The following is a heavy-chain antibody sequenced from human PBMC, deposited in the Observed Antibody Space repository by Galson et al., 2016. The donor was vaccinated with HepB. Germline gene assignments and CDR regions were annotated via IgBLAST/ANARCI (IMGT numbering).Heavy chain of an antibody. Sequence: SLRLSCAASGFSFNNYAMSWVRQAPGKGLEWVSGISGSGGSTYSADSGKGRFTISRDNSKNTLSLQMNSLRAEDTAVYYCAKEDSMIVVGGFDYWGQGTLVTVSS. V-gene: IGHV3-23*01. D-gene: IGHD3-22*01. J-gene: IGHJ4*02. CDR3: AKEDSMIVVGGFDY. CDR2: ISGSGGST. CDR1: GFSFNNYA.